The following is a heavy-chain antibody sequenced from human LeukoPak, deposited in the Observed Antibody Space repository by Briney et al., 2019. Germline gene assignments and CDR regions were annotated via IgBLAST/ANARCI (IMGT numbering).Heavy chain of an antibody. J-gene: IGHJ4*02. Sequence: PSETLSLTCTVSGDSIATTTYYWAWIRQSPGRGLEWIANVFNSGNTYYSPSLKGRVTLSVDTSKNQFSLQLASVTASDTAVYYCARHPENTPGSGAYGYFDNWGQGTLVTVSS. CDR1: GDSIATTTYY. V-gene: IGHV4-39*01. CDR3: ARHPENTPGSGAYGYFDN. CDR2: VFNSGNT. D-gene: IGHD1-26*01.